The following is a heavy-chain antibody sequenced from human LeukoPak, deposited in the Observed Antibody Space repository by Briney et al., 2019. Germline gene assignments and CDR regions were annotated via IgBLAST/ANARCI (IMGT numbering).Heavy chain of an antibody. Sequence: ASVKVSCKASGYTFTGYGISWVRQAPGQGLEWMGWISAYNGNTNYAQKFQGRVTMTTDTSTSTAYMELRSLRSDDTAVYYCAADKGEADSSTLFDYWGQGTLVTVSS. V-gene: IGHV1-18*01. D-gene: IGHD6-13*01. J-gene: IGHJ4*02. CDR3: AADKGEADSSTLFDY. CDR2: ISAYNGNT. CDR1: GYTFTGYG.